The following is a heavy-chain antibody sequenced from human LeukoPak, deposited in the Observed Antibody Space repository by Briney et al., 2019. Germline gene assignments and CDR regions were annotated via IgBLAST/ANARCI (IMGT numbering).Heavy chain of an antibody. Sequence: ASVKVSCKASGYSFTGYYMHWVRQAPGQGLEWMGRINPNSGGTNYAQKFQGRVTMTRDTSISTAYMELSGLRSDDTAVYYCVRYNSVWSKDYWGLGTLVTVSS. D-gene: IGHD6-19*01. J-gene: IGHJ4*02. V-gene: IGHV1-2*06. CDR3: VRYNSVWSKDY. CDR1: GYSFTGYY. CDR2: INPNSGGT.